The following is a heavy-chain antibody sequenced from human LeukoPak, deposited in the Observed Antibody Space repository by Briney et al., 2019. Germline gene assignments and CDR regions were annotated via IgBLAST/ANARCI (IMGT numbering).Heavy chain of an antibody. Sequence: ASAKISCKASGYTFNSYGITWVRQAPGQGLEWMGWIRTGDGDTHYAEKLQGRVTMTTDTSTSTAYMELKSLRSDDTAVYYCARGITVVRGVIKGGMDVWGQGTTVTVSS. CDR2: IRTGDGDT. CDR3: ARGITVVRGVIKGGMDV. CDR1: GYTFNSYG. J-gene: IGHJ6*02. V-gene: IGHV1-18*01. D-gene: IGHD3-10*01.